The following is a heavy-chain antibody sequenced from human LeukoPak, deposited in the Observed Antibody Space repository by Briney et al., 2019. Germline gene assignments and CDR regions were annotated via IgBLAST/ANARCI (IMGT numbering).Heavy chain of an antibody. V-gene: IGHV3-48*04. D-gene: IGHD2-15*01. CDR1: GFTFSSYS. CDR3: ARDRRKYCSGGSCYEEVY. CDR2: ISSSSSTI. Sequence: GGSLRLSCAASGFTFSSYSMNWVRQAPGKGLEWVSYISSSSSTIYYADSVKGRFTISRDNAKNSLYLQMNSLRAEDTAVYYCARDRRKYCSGGSCYEEVYWGQGTLVTVSS. J-gene: IGHJ4*02.